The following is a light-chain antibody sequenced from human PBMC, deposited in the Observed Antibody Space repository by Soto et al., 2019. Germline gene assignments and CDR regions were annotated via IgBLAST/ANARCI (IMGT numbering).Light chain of an antibody. CDR3: QQSYSSRPT. CDR2: AAS. Sequence: DIHITQSTSSLSASVKDKVIITCRASQSISNHLNWYQQKPGKAPKLLIFAASSLQSGVPSRFSGSRSGPDFTLSISILQPEDFATYYCQQSYSSRPTFGQGTKVDIK. J-gene: IGKJ1*01. CDR1: QSISNH. V-gene: IGKV1-39*01.